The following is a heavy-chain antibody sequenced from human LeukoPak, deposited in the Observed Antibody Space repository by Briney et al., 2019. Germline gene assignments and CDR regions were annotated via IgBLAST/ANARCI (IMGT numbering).Heavy chain of an antibody. J-gene: IGHJ2*01. D-gene: IGHD2-2*01. CDR2: IYYSGST. CDR3: ARVCTSCYDGKWYFDL. V-gene: IGHV4-31*03. CDR1: GGSISSGAYY. Sequence: SQTLSLTCTVSGGSISSGAYYWSWIRQHPGKGLEWIGYIYYSGSTYYNPSLKRRVTISVDTSKNQSSLKLSSGTAADTAVCYCARVCTSCYDGKWYFDLWGRGTLVTVSS.